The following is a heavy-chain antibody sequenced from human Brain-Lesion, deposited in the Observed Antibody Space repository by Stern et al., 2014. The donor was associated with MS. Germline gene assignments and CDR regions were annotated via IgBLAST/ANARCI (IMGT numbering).Heavy chain of an antibody. CDR3: ARDITGSSAYFAY. V-gene: IGHV3-9*01. CDR2: ISWNSGTI. J-gene: IGHJ4*02. D-gene: IGHD1-14*01. CDR1: GFTFDDYA. Sequence: EVHLVESGGDLVQPGRSLRLSCAAFGFTFDDYAMHWVRQAPGKGQEWVAGISWNSGTIGYADSVKGRFTTSRDNAYSSLYLQMNSLRPEDTALYYCARDITGSSAYFAYWGQGTLVTVSS.